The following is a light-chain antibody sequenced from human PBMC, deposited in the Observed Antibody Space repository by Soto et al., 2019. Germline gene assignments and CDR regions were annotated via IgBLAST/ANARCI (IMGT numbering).Light chain of an antibody. CDR1: QSISSW. CDR3: QQLNSYPSIT. V-gene: IGKV1-5*01. Sequence: DIQMTQSPSTLSASVGDRVTITCRASQSISSWLAWYQQKPGKAPKLLIYDASTWQSGVPSRFIGSGSGTEFTLTISSLQPEDFATYYCQQLNSYPSITFGQGTRLEIK. CDR2: DAS. J-gene: IGKJ5*01.